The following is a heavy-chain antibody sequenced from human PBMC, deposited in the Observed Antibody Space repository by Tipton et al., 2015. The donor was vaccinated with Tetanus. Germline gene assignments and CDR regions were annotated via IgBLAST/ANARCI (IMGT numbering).Heavy chain of an antibody. CDR1: GYSFTNYW. CDR3: ARHGIKSSNTWFDP. D-gene: IGHD5-12*01. V-gene: IGHV5-51*01. CDR2: IYPGGSDP. J-gene: IGHJ5*02. Sequence: VQLVQSGAEVKKPGESLKISCKGSGYSFTNYWIGWVRQMPGKGLEWMGIIYPGGSDPIYSPSFQGHVTISAYRSLNTAYLQWSSLKAAATATYYCARHGIKSSNTWFDPWGQGTQVTVSS.